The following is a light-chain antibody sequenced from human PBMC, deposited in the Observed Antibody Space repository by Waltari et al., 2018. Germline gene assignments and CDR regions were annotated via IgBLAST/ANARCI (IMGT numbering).Light chain of an antibody. Sequence: DIQMTQSPSSLSASVGDRVTIPCQARQDISNYLNWYQQKPGKAPKLLIYDASNLETGVPSRFSGSGSGTDFTFTISSLQPEDIATYYCQQYDNLPIFTFGPGTKVDIK. CDR3: QQYDNLPIFT. CDR1: QDISNY. V-gene: IGKV1-33*01. J-gene: IGKJ3*01. CDR2: DAS.